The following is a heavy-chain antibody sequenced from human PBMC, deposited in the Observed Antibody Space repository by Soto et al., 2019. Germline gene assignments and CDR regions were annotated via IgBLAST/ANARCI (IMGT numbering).Heavy chain of an antibody. CDR1: GGTFSSYA. CDR2: IIPIFGTA. Sequence: SVKVSCKASGGTFSSYAISWVQQAPGQGLEWMGGIIPIFGTANYAQKFQGRVTITADESTSTAYMELSGLRSEDTAVYYCARGVGDYVGYYYYGMDVWGQGTTVTVSS. J-gene: IGHJ6*02. D-gene: IGHD4-17*01. CDR3: ARGVGDYVGYYYYGMDV. V-gene: IGHV1-69*13.